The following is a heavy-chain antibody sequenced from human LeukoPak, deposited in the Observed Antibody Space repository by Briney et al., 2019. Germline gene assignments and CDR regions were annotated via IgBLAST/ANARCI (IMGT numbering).Heavy chain of an antibody. D-gene: IGHD3-9*01. V-gene: IGHV3-23*01. J-gene: IGHJ4*02. CDR1: RCTFSSHA. CDR3: AREYDILVGRHLDY. CDR2: ISGSGGST. Sequence: GGSLRLSCAASRCTFSSHALSWVRQAPGKGLEWVSSISGSGGSTYYADSVKGRFTISRDNSKNTLYLQMNSLRAEDTALYYCAREYDILVGRHLDYWGQGTLVTVSS.